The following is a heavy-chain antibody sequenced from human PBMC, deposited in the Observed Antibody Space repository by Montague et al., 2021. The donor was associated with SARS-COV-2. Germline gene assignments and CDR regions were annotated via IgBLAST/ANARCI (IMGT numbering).Heavy chain of an antibody. V-gene: IGHV3-23*01. CDR2: INGLGAT. CDR1: GFTFSNFA. J-gene: IGHJ4*02. CDR3: AKRGKTGTTFLYYFEY. D-gene: IGHD1-7*01. Sequence: SLRLSCATSGFTFSNFAMSWVRQAPGKGLQWVSTINGLGATFYADSVKGRFTISRDNSKNTLYLQMDSLRAEDTAVYFCAKRGKTGTTFLYYFEYWGQGTLVSVSS.